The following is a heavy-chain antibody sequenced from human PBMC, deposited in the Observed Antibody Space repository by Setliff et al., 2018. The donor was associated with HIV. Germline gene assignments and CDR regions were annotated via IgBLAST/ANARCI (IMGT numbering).Heavy chain of an antibody. Sequence: SETLSLTCTVSGTVSGGSINSYYWSWIRQPPGKGLEWIGHIYTSGSPNYNPSLKSRVTISVDTSKNQFSLKLSSVTAADTAVYYCEVAGQWGRGTLVTVSS. CDR3: EVAGQ. J-gene: IGHJ4*02. CDR2: IYTSGSP. CDR1: GGSINSYY. V-gene: IGHV4-4*09. D-gene: IGHD6-19*01.